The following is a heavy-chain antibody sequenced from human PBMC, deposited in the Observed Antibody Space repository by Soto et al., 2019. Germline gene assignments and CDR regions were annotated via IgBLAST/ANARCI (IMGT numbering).Heavy chain of an antibody. Sequence: GSLRLSCAASGFTFSNYAMSWVRQAPGKGLEWVSTISSSGGSTYYAGSVKGRFTISRDNSKNTLYLQMNSLRAEDTAVYYCAKDTPPPPYYYDSSGYYWGQGTLVTVSS. CDR2: ISSSGGST. D-gene: IGHD3-22*01. CDR1: GFTFSNYA. CDR3: AKDTPPPPYYYDSSGYY. V-gene: IGHV3-23*01. J-gene: IGHJ4*02.